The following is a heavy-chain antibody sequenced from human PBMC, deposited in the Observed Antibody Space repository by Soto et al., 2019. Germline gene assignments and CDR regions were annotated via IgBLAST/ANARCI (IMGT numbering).Heavy chain of an antibody. D-gene: IGHD6-13*01. V-gene: IGHV4-59*01. CDR1: GGSISSYC. CDR2: IYYSGST. J-gene: IGHJ6*02. CDR3: ARVHDSSWANYYYYYGMDV. Sequence: SETLSLTCTVAGGSISSYCWSWIRPPPGKGLEWIGYIYYSGSTNYNPSLKSRVTISVDTSKNQFSLKLSSVTAADTAVYYCARVHDSSWANYYYYYGMDVWGQGTTVTV.